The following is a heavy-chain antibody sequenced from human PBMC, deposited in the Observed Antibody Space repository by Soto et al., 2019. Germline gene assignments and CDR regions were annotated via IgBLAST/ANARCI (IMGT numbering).Heavy chain of an antibody. D-gene: IGHD3-3*01. V-gene: IGHV3-23*01. J-gene: IGHJ6*02. CDR1: GFTFSSYA. CDR2: ISGSGGST. Sequence: PGGSLRLSCAASGFTFSSYAMSWVRQAPGKGLEWVSAISGSGGSTYYADSVKGRFTISRDNSKNTLYLQMNSLRAEDTAVYYCAKDTIFGVVIAPYYYGMDVWGQGTTVTVSS. CDR3: AKDTIFGVVIAPYYYGMDV.